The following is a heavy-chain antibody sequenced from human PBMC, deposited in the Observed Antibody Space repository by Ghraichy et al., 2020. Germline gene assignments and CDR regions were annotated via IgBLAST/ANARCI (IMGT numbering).Heavy chain of an antibody. V-gene: IGHV3-23*01. CDR2: VSNGCGGT. CDR3: ARAPPRGAAVRRTLSGFDY. D-gene: IGHD6-6*01. J-gene: IGHJ4*02. Sequence: GESLNISCAASGFTFSNYTMSWVRQAPGKGLEWVSFVSNGCGGTYYADSVKGRFAISRDNSKNTVYLQMNSLRAEDTAVYYCARAPPRGAAVRRTLSGFDYWGQGTLVAVSS. CDR1: GFTFSNYT.